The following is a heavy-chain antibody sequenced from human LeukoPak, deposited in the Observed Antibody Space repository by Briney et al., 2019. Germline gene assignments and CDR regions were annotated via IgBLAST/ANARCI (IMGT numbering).Heavy chain of an antibody. CDR3: SRGNSGRYFDY. CDR2: IKMKTDGGTT. CDR1: GFTFTNAW. V-gene: IGHV3-15*01. Sequence: GGSLRLSCAASGFTFTNAWMTWVRQAPGKGLEWVGRIKMKTDGGTTDYAAHVKGRFTISRDDSKNMLYLQMNSLKTEDTAVYYCSRGNSGRYFDYWGQGTLVTVSS. D-gene: IGHD6-19*01. J-gene: IGHJ4*02.